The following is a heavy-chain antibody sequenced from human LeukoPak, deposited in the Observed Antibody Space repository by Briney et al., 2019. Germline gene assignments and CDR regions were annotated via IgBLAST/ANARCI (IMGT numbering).Heavy chain of an antibody. CDR2: FDPEDGET. V-gene: IGHV1-24*01. CDR1: GYTLTELS. J-gene: IGHJ5*02. Sequence: ASVKVSCKVFGYTLTELSMHWVRQAPGKGLEWMGGFDPEDGETIYAQKFQGRVTMTEDTSTDTAYMELSSLRSEDTAVYYCATAPSLYSGSYSFDPWGQGTLVTVSS. CDR3: ATAPSLYSGSYSFDP. D-gene: IGHD1-26*01.